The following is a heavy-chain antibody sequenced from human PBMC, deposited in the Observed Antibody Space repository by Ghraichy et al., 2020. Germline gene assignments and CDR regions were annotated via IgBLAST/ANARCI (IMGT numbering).Heavy chain of an antibody. D-gene: IGHD4-17*01. V-gene: IGHV3-73*01. CDR3: TSYGDYAPDFDY. J-gene: IGHJ4*02. Sequence: LSLTCAASGFTFSGSAMHWVRQASGKGLEWVGRIKSKANNYATAYAASVKGRFTLSRDDSKNTAYLQMNSLKTEDTAVYYCTSYGDYAPDFDYWGQGTLVTVSS. CDR1: GFTFSGSA. CDR2: IKSKANNYAT.